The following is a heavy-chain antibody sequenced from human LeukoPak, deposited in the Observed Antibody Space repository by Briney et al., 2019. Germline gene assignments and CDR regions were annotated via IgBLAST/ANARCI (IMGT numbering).Heavy chain of an antibody. Sequence: HPGGSLRLSCAASGFTFSGSAMHWVRQASGKGLEWVGRIRSKANSYATAYAAPVKGRFTISRDDSKNTAYLQMNSLKTEDTAVYYCTMGSTSKLDHWGQGTLVTVSS. CDR2: IRSKANSYAT. D-gene: IGHD2-2*01. CDR3: TMGSTSKLDH. J-gene: IGHJ4*02. V-gene: IGHV3-73*01. CDR1: GFTFSGSA.